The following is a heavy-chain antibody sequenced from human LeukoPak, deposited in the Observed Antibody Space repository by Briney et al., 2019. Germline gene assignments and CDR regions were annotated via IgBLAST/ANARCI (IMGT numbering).Heavy chain of an antibody. V-gene: IGHV3-9*01. CDR2: ISWNSGSI. Sequence: GRSLRLPCAASGFTFDDYAMHWVRQAPGKGLEWVSGISWNSGSIGYADSVKGRFTISRDNSKNTLYLQMNSLRAEDTAVYYCAKDRYCSGGSCHQVGFGAFDIWGQGTMVTVSS. D-gene: IGHD2-15*01. CDR1: GFTFDDYA. J-gene: IGHJ3*02. CDR3: AKDRYCSGGSCHQVGFGAFDI.